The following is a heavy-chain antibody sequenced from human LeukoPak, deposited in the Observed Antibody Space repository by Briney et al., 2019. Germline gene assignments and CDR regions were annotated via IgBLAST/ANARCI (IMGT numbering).Heavy chain of an antibody. J-gene: IGHJ4*02. V-gene: IGHV3-21*01. Sequence: GGSLRLSCAASGFTFSSYSMNWVRQAPGKGLEWVPSISSSSSYIYYADSVKGRFTISRDNAKNSLYLQMNSLRAEDTAVYYCARVTYYDSSGYYRFDYWGQGTLVTVSS. CDR2: ISSSSSYI. D-gene: IGHD3-22*01. CDR3: ARVTYYDSSGYYRFDY. CDR1: GFTFSSYS.